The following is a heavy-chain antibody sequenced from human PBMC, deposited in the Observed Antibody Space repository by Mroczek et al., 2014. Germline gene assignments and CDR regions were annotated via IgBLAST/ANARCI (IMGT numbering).Heavy chain of an antibody. CDR3: ARDGPRRYSYGYLDY. J-gene: IGHJ4*02. CDR1: GYTFTSYY. CDR2: INPSGGST. V-gene: IGHV1-46*03. D-gene: IGHD5-18*01. Sequence: QVQLVESGAEVKKPGASVKVSCKASGYTFTSYYMHWVRQAPGQGLEWMGIINPSGGSTSYAQKFQGRATMTRDTSTSTVYMELSSLRSEDTAVYYCARDGPRRYSYGYLDYWGQGTLVTVSS.